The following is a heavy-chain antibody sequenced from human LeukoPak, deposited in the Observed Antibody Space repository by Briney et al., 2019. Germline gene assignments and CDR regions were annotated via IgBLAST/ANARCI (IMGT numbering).Heavy chain of an antibody. CDR2: INSDGSST. V-gene: IGHV3-74*01. CDR3: ARAKLDSSGYSSDY. Sequence: GGSLRLSCAASGFTFSSYWMHWVRQAPGKGLVWVSRINSDGSSTSYADSVKGRFTISRDNAKNTLYLQMNSLRAEDTAVYYCARAKLDSSGYSSDYWGQGTLVTVSS. CDR1: GFTFSSYW. J-gene: IGHJ4*02. D-gene: IGHD3-22*01.